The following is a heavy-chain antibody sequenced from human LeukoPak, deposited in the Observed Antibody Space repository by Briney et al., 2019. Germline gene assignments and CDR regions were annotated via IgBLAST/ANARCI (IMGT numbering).Heavy chain of an antibody. J-gene: IGHJ3*02. CDR1: GGSISSSSYY. Sequence: SETLSLTCTVSGGSISSSSYYWGWIRQPPGKGLEWIGSIYYSGSTYYNPSLKSRVTISVDTSKNQFFLKLSSVTAADTAVYYCARERTVTPGGIFDIWGQGTMVTVSS. CDR2: IYYSGST. D-gene: IGHD4-17*01. V-gene: IGHV4-39*07. CDR3: ARERTVTPGGIFDI.